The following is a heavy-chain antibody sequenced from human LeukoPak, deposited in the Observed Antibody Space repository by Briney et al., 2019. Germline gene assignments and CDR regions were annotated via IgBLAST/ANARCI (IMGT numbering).Heavy chain of an antibody. V-gene: IGHV1-24*01. CDR3: ATVKGTDSSGYSEYYFDY. CDR2: FDPEDGET. J-gene: IGHJ4*02. D-gene: IGHD3-22*01. CDR1: GYTLTELS. Sequence: ASVKVSCKVSGYTLTELSMHWVRQAPGKGLEWMGGFDPEDGETIYAQKFQGRVTMTEDTSTDTAYMELSSLRSEDTAVYYCATVKGTDSSGYSEYYFDYWGQGTLVTVSS.